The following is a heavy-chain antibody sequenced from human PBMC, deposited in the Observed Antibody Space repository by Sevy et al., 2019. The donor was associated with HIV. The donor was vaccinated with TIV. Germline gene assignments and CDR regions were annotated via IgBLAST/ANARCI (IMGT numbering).Heavy chain of an antibody. CDR3: ARKYDSSGYFDY. D-gene: IGHD3-22*01. Sequence: GGSLRLSCAASGFTFSNYAMNWVRQAPGKGLEWVSGISGSGGSGDKTNYADSVKGQFTISRDDSKNSLYLQLNSRRAEDTAIYYCARKYDSSGYFDYWGQGTLVTVSS. J-gene: IGHJ4*02. CDR1: GFTFSNYA. V-gene: IGHV3-23*01. CDR2: ISGSGGSGDKT.